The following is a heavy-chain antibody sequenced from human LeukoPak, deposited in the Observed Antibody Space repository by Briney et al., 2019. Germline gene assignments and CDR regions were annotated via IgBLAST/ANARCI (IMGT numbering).Heavy chain of an antibody. J-gene: IGHJ3*01. CDR2: ISYDGSNQ. CDR3: AKPRGGDSWAFDF. Sequence: GRSLRLSCEASGFTFIGYGMHWVRQAPGKGLEWVPGISYDGSNQYYTDSVKGRFTISRDNSKNTLYLQMNSLRPEDTAVYYCAKPRGGDSWAFDFWGQGTMVTVSS. V-gene: IGHV3-30*18. CDR1: GFTFIGYG. D-gene: IGHD2-21*02.